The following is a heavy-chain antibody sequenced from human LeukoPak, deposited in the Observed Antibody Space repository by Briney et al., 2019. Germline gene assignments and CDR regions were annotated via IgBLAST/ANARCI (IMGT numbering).Heavy chain of an antibody. V-gene: IGHV3-23*01. D-gene: IGHD2-21*02. J-gene: IGHJ4*02. CDR2: ISGGGAGT. CDR3: AAKGGGDCSTMNCFIFGN. CDR1: EFMFRRYG. Sequence: GGSLRLSCAVSEFMFRRYGVNWVRQAPGKGLEWVASISGGGAGTYFADSVKGRFTISGDASKSTFYLQMNSLRVDDAAVYFCAAKGGGDCSTMNCFIFGNWGQGSLVTVSS.